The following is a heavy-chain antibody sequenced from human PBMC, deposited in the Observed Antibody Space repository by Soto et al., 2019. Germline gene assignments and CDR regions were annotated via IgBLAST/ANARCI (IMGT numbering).Heavy chain of an antibody. Sequence: QVQLVQSGAEVKKPGSSVKVSCKASGGVFRNYAINWVRMAPGQGLEWIGGTIPVFGTADYPQKVQGRVTITADESTTTAYMKLTSLKTEDTALYFCARDRWGSYSFDSWGQGTLVTVAS. J-gene: IGHJ5*01. CDR3: ARDRWGSYSFDS. V-gene: IGHV1-69*01. D-gene: IGHD1-26*01. CDR1: GGVFRNYA. CDR2: TIPVFGTA.